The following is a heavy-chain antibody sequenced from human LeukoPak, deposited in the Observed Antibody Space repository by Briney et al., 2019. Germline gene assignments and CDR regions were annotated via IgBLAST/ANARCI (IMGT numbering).Heavy chain of an antibody. CDR3: AREEYSSSSGLDY. J-gene: IGHJ4*02. CDR2: INPNSGGT. V-gene: IGHV1-2*02. CDR1: GFTFTAYH. Sequence: ASVKVSCKASGFTFTAYHMHWVRQAPGQGLEWMGWINPNSGGTNYAQKFQGRVTMTRDTSISTAYMELSRLRSDDTAVYYCAREEYSSSSGLDYWGQGTLVTVSS. D-gene: IGHD6-6*01.